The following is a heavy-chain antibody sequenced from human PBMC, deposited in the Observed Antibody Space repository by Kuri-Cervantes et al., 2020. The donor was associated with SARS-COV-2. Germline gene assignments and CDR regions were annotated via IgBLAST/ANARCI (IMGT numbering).Heavy chain of an antibody. Sequence: SVKVSCKASGGTFSSYAISWVRQAPGQGLEWMGGIIPMFDSLNYAQKFQGRVTLTADKSTSTAYMELSSLRSEDTAVYYCARAKGTLGFFDYWGQGTLVTVSS. D-gene: IGHD1-7*01. CDR1: GGTFSSYA. CDR3: ARAKGTLGFFDY. CDR2: IIPMFDSL. V-gene: IGHV1-69*06. J-gene: IGHJ4*02.